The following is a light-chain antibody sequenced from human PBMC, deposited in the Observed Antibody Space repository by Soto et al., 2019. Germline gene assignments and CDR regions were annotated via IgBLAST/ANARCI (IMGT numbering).Light chain of an antibody. CDR1: QSVSSSY. CDR2: GAS. Sequence: VMTQSPDTLSVSPGERATLSCRASQSVSSSYLAWYQQKPGQAPRLLIYGASSRATGIPDRFSGSGSGTDFTLTISRLEPEDFAVYYCQQRNIWPPVTFGQGTRLEIK. V-gene: IGKV3D-20*02. J-gene: IGKJ5*01. CDR3: QQRNIWPPVT.